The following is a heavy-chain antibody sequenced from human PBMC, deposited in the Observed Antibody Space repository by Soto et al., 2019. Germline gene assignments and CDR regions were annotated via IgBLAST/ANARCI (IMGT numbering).Heavy chain of an antibody. V-gene: IGHV4-31*03. J-gene: IGHJ4*02. CDR1: GGSISSGGYY. D-gene: IGHD5-18*01. CDR3: ARDDDSYGLLSY. Sequence: SETLSLTCTVSGGSISSGGYYWSWIRQHPGKGLEWIGYIYYSGSTYYNPSLKSRVTISVDTSKNQFSLKLSSVTAADTAVYYCARDDDSYGLLSYWGQGTLVTVSS. CDR2: IYYSGST.